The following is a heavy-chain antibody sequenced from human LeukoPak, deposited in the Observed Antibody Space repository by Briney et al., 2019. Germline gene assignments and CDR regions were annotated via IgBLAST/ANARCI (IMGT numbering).Heavy chain of an antibody. Sequence: GASVKVSCKSSGYTFIDYYTHWVRQAPGQGLEWMGWINPNSGATKYAQKFQGRVSMTRDTSINTAYMDLTNLRSDDTAIFYCARVKKLMPEFEFWGQGTLVTVSS. J-gene: IGHJ4*02. D-gene: IGHD2-2*01. V-gene: IGHV1-2*02. CDR1: GYTFIDYY. CDR3: ARVKKLMPEFEF. CDR2: INPNSGAT.